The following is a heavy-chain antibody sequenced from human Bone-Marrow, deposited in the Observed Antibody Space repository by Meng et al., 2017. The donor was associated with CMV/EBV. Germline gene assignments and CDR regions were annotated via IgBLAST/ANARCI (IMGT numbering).Heavy chain of an antibody. Sequence: GSLRLSCAIYGGSFWSWIRQPPGKGLEWIGEINHGGDTNYNPSLKSRVTMSADTSKNQFSLKLRSLTAADTAVYYCARGGRRPITAAGTLDDWGQGALVTVSS. CDR1: GGSF. J-gene: IGHJ4*02. D-gene: IGHD6-13*01. CDR3: ARGGRRPITAAGTLDD. V-gene: IGHV4-34*01. CDR2: INHGGDT.